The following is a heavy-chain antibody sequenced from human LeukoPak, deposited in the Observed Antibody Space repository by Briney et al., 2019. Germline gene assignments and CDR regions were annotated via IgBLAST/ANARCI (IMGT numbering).Heavy chain of an antibody. V-gene: IGHV1-8*03. CDR1: GYTFTSYD. CDR3: ARVRDPFCMDV. J-gene: IGHJ6*03. CDR2: MNPNSGNT. D-gene: IGHD3-3*01. Sequence: GASVKVSCKASGYTFTSYDINWVRQATGQGLEWMGWMNPNSGNTGYAQKFQGRVTITADESTSTAYMELSSLRSEDTAVYYCARVRDPFCMDVWGKGTTVTISS.